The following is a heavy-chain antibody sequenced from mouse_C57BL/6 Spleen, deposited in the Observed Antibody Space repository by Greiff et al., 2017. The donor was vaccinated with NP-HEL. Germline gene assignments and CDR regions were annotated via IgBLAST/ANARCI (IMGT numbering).Heavy chain of an antibody. CDR1: GYTFTSYW. Sequence: QVQLQQPGAELVRPGSSVKLSCTASGYTFTSYWLHWVKQRPIQGLEWIGNIDPSDSETHSNHKFKDKATLTVDKAARSDYMQLRSLASEDSAVYYCARGGYYGSSFDDWGQGTLVTVSA. D-gene: IGHD1-1*01. V-gene: IGHV1-52*01. CDR3: ARGGYYGSSFDD. J-gene: IGHJ3*01. CDR2: IDPSDSET.